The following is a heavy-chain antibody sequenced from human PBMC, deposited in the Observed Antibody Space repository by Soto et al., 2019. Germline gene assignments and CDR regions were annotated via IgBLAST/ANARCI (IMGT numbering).Heavy chain of an antibody. CDR1: GGSFSGYY. CDR2: INHSGST. D-gene: IGHD1-26*01. CDR3: ARVGGIYVDHRE. V-gene: IGHV4-34*01. Sequence: QVQLQQWGAGLLKPSETLSLTCAVYGGSFSGYYWSWIRQPPGKGLEWIGEINHSGSTNYNPSLKSRVTISVDTSKNQFSLKLSSVTAADTAVYYCARVGGIYVDHREWGQGTLVTVSS. J-gene: IGHJ4*02.